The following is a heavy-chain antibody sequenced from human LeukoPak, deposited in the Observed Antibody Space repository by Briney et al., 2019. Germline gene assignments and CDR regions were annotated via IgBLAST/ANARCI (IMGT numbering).Heavy chain of an antibody. V-gene: IGHV3-30-3*01. J-gene: IGHJ6*02. CDR3: ARAAHTTYVLGRYYYYAMDV. Sequence: GGSLRLSCAASGFTFSSYTMDWVRQAPGKGLEWVARISYAGSNNYYADSVKGRFTISSDNPKNTLYLQMDSLRAEDTAVYYCARAAHTTYVLGRYYYYAMDVWGQGTAVTVSS. CDR1: GFTFSSYT. CDR2: ISYAGSNN. D-gene: IGHD3-10*01.